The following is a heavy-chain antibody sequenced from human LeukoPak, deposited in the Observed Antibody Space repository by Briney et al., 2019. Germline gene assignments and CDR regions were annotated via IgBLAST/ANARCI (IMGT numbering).Heavy chain of an antibody. V-gene: IGHV1-18*01. CDR3: ARGLTEYYYDSSGSTPPGY. D-gene: IGHD3-22*01. J-gene: IGHJ4*02. CDR2: ISAYNGNT. CDR1: GYTFTSYG. Sequence: ASLKVSCKASGYTFTSYGISWVRLAPGQGLEWMGWISAYNGNTNYAQKLQGRVTMTTDTSTSTAYMELRSLRSDDTAVYYCARGLTEYYYDSSGSTPPGYWGQGTLVTVSS.